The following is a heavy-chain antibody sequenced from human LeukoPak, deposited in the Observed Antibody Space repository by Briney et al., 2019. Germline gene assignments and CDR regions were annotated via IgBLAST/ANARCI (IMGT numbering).Heavy chain of an antibody. Sequence: GGTLRLSCAASGFIFSSYGMSWVRQAPGKGLEWVSAISGSGGSTYYADSVKGRFTISRDNSKNTLYLQMNSLRAEDTAVYYCAKESYDGSGDYYFDYWGQGTLVTVSS. V-gene: IGHV3-23*01. CDR1: GFIFSSYG. CDR2: ISGSGGST. CDR3: AKESYDGSGDYYFDY. D-gene: IGHD3-22*01. J-gene: IGHJ4*02.